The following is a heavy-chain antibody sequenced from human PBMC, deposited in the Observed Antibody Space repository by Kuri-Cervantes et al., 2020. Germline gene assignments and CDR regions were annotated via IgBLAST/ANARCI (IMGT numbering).Heavy chain of an antibody. D-gene: IGHD4-17*01. CDR2: INPNSCST. J-gene: IGHJ6*02. CDR3: ACDTPLDYGDGFEYYYCGMDV. V-gene: IGHV1-2*02. Sequence: SVKVSCQDSGYTLTGYYMHWLRQAPGQGLEWMGWINPNSCSTNNAQKFQGRVTMTRVTATSTAYMELNRLRSYGAAVSLCACDTPLDYGDGFEYYYCGMDVWGQGTMVTVSS. CDR1: GYTLTGYY.